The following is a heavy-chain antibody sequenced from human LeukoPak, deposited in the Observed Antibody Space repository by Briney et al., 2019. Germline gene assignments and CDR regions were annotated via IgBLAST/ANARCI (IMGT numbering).Heavy chain of an antibody. J-gene: IGHJ4*02. CDR1: GYTFSNYA. CDR2: INTGNGNT. V-gene: IGHV1-3*04. CDR3: ARRCSSTSCYARYYFDY. D-gene: IGHD2-2*01. Sequence: GASVKVSCKASGYTFSNYAIHWVRQAPGQRLEWMGWINTGNGNTKYSQKFQGRVTITRDTSATTACMDLSSLRYEDTAVYYCARRCSSTSCYARYYFDYWGQGTLVTVSS.